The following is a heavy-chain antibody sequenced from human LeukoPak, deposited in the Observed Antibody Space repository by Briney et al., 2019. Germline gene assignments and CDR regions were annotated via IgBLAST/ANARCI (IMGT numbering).Heavy chain of an antibody. D-gene: IGHD3-16*02. V-gene: IGHV1-18*01. Sequence: GASVKVSCKASGYTFTSYGISWVRQAPGQGLEWMGWISAYNGNTNYAQKLQGRVTMTRNTSISTAYMELSSLRSEDTAVYYCARGKLITFGGVIVPNWFDPWGQGTLVTVSS. CDR1: GYTFTSYG. CDR2: ISAYNGNT. CDR3: ARGKLITFGGVIVPNWFDP. J-gene: IGHJ5*02.